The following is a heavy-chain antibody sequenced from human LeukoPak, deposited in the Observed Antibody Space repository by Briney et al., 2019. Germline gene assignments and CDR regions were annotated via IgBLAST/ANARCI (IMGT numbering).Heavy chain of an antibody. D-gene: IGHD2-2*01. V-gene: IGHV3-48*03. CDR3: AREGCSSTSCYGYNWFDP. CDR1: GFTFSSYE. CDR2: ISSSGSTI. Sequence: GGSLRLSCAASGFTFSSYEMNWVRQAPGKGLEWVSYISSSGSTIYYADSVKGRFTISRDNAKNSLYLQMNSLRAEDTAVYYCAREGCSSTSCYGYNWFDPWGQGTLVTVSS. J-gene: IGHJ5*02.